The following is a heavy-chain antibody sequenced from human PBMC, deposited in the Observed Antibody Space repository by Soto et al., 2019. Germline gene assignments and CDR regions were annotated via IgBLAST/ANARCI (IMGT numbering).Heavy chain of an antibody. J-gene: IGHJ4*02. CDR3: APTVAPKNNPFDY. CDR1: GFTFSSYA. CDR2: ISYDGSNK. Sequence: GGSLRLSCAASGFTFSSYAMHWVRQAPGKGLEWVAVISYDGSNKYYADSVKGRFTISRDNSKNTLYLQMNSLRAEDTSGDYCAPTVAPKNNPFDYWGQGTLVTVSS. D-gene: IGHD1-1*01. V-gene: IGHV3-30-3*01.